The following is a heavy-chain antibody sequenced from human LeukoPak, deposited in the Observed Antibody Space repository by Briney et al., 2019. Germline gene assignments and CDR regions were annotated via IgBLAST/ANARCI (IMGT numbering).Heavy chain of an antibody. CDR3: ASSIVVVPAPSRFFDY. CDR1: GGSISSYY. V-gene: IGHV4-34*01. Sequence: PSETLSLTCTVSGGSISSYYWSWIRQPPGKGLEWIGEINHSGSTNYNPSLKSRVTISVDTSKNQFSLKLSSVTAADTAVYYCASSIVVVPAPSRFFDYWGQGTLVTVSS. D-gene: IGHD2-2*01. J-gene: IGHJ4*02. CDR2: INHSGST.